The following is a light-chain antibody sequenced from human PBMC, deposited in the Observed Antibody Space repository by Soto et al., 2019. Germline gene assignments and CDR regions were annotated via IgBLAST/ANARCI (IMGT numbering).Light chain of an antibody. J-gene: IGLJ1*01. Sequence: QSVLTQPASVSGSPGRSITISCTGTSSDVGGYNYVSWYQQHPGKAPKLTIYEVSNRPSGVSNRFSGSKSGNTASLTISGLQAEDEADYYCSSYTSSSPLYVFGTGTKVTVL. CDR3: SSYTSSSPLYV. CDR2: EVS. V-gene: IGLV2-14*01. CDR1: SSDVGGYNY.